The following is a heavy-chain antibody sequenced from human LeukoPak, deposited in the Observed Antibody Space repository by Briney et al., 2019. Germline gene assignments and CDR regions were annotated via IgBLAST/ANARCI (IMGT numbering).Heavy chain of an antibody. D-gene: IGHD7-27*01. J-gene: IGHJ4*02. CDR3: AKDLNWGLDY. CDR1: GFTFSSYP. CDR2: ISYDGTIQ. V-gene: IGHV3-30*04. Sequence: GGSLRLSCAAAGFTFSSYPMHWVRQAPGKGLEWVAVISYDGTIQKYADSVKGRFTISRDDSRNTLYLQMNSLRAEDTAVYYCAKDLNWGLDYWGQGTLVTVSS.